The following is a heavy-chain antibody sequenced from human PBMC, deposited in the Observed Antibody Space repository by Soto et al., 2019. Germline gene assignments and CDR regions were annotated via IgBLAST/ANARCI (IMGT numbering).Heavy chain of an antibody. D-gene: IGHD2-15*01. V-gene: IGHV3-30*03. J-gene: IGHJ4*02. CDR2: ISYDGSNK. Sequence: GGSLRLSCAASGFTFSSYGMHWVRQAPGKGLEWVAVISYDGSNKYYADSVKGRFTISRDNSKNTLYLQMNSLRAEDTAVYYCAAGSAPSVDYWGQGTLVTVSS. CDR1: GFTFSSYG. CDR3: AAGSAPSVDY.